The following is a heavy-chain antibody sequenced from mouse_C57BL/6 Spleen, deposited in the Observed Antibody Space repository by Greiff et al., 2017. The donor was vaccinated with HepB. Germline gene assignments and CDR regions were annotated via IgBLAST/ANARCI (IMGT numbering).Heavy chain of an antibody. Sequence: VQLQQSGAELVRPGASVKLSCTASGFNIKDDYMHWVKQRPEQGLEWIGWIDPENGDTEYASKFQGKATITADTSSNTAYLQLSSLTSEDTAVYYCTEGDYYGSSPFAYWGQGTLVTVSA. CDR1: GFNIKDDY. CDR3: TEGDYYGSSPFAY. J-gene: IGHJ3*01. D-gene: IGHD1-1*01. CDR2: IDPENGDT. V-gene: IGHV14-4*01.